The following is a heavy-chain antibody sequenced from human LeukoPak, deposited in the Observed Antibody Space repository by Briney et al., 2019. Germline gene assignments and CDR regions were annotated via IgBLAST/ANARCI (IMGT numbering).Heavy chain of an antibody. CDR3: ARGPPDVPGDY. J-gene: IGHJ4*02. D-gene: IGHD2-2*01. CDR2: INPNSGGT. Sequence: GASVKVSCKASGYTFTGYYMHWVRQAPGQGLEWMGRINPNSGGTNYAQKFQGRVTMTRDTSISTAYMELSSLRSEDTAVYYCARGPPDVPGDYWGQGTLVTVSS. V-gene: IGHV1-2*06. CDR1: GYTFTGYY.